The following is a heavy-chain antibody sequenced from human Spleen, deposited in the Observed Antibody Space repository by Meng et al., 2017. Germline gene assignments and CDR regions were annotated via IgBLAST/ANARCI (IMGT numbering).Heavy chain of an antibody. V-gene: IGHV3-64*01. CDR1: GFTFSSYA. J-gene: IGHJ4*02. CDR2: ISSNGGSA. CDR3: ARDAGELMLDY. D-gene: IGHD1-26*01. Sequence: GGSLRLSCAASGFTFSSYAMHWVRQAPGKGLEYVSAISSNGGSAYYASSVRGRFIISRDNSKNILYLQMGGLRAEDMAVYYCARDAGELMLDYWGQGMLVTVSS.